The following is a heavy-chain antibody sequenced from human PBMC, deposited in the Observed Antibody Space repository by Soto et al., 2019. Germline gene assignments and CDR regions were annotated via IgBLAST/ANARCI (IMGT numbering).Heavy chain of an antibody. CDR3: AKDEYSRGWYDYYSGMDV. Sequence: QVQLVESGGGVVQPGRSLRLSCAASGFTFSSYGMHWVRQAPGKGLEWVVVISYDGSNKYYADSVKGRFTISRDNSKKPLYLQMNSLRAEDTAVYYCAKDEYSRGWYDYYSGMDVWGQGNTVTVSS. CDR2: ISYDGSNK. J-gene: IGHJ6*01. D-gene: IGHD6-19*01. CDR1: GFTFSSYG. V-gene: IGHV3-30*18.